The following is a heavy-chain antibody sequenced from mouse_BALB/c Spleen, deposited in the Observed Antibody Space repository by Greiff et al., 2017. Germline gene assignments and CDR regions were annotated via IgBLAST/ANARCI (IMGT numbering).Heavy chain of an antibody. V-gene: IGHV5-9-4*01. J-gene: IGHJ4*01. CDR2: ISSGGSYT. Sequence: EVKLVESGGGLVKPGGSLKLSCAASGFTFSSYAMSWVRQSPEKRLEWVAEISSGGSYTYYPDTVTGRFTISRDNAKNTLYLEMSSLRSEDTAMYYCAKYGSRKEDYAMDYWGQGTSVTVSS. CDR3: AKYGSRKEDYAMDY. CDR1: GFTFSSYA. D-gene: IGHD1-1*01.